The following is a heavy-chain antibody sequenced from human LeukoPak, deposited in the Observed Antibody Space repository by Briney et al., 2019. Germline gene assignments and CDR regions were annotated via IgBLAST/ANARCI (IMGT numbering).Heavy chain of an antibody. Sequence: ASVKVTCKASGYTFTSYYMHWVREAPAQELEWMGIINPSGGSTSYAQKFQGRVTMTRDTSTSTVYMELSSLRSEDTAVYYCARTCSSTSCPPYGMDVWGQGTTVTVSS. D-gene: IGHD2-2*01. CDR1: GYTFTSYY. V-gene: IGHV1-46*01. J-gene: IGHJ6*02. CDR3: ARTCSSTSCPPYGMDV. CDR2: INPSGGST.